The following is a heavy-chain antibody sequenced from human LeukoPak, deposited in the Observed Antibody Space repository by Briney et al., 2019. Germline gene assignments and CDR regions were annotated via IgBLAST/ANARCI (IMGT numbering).Heavy chain of an antibody. CDR3: ARDIVVVVAAHYFDY. D-gene: IGHD2-15*01. CDR1: GGSISSSSYY. CDR2: IYYSGSS. J-gene: IGHJ4*02. V-gene: IGHV4-39*07. Sequence: PSETLSLTCTVSGGSISSSSYYWGWIRQPPGKGLEWIGSIYYSGSSYYNPSLKSRVTISVDTSKNQFSLKVSSVTAADTAVYYCARDIVVVVAAHYFDYWGQGTLVTVSS.